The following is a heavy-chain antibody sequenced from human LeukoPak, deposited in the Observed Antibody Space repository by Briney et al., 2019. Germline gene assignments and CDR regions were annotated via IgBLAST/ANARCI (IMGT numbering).Heavy chain of an antibody. CDR1: VFTFSSYI. V-gene: IGHV3-21*01. Sequence: GVSLRLSCVASVFTFSSYIMNGVRPAPGRGGEGVSSISSSSTYIDYAESVKGRFTISRDNAKNSLYLQMNSLRAEDTAVYYCARGYCSGGSCYLGAFDIWGQGTMVTVSS. D-gene: IGHD2-15*01. CDR2: ISSSSTYI. CDR3: ARGYCSGGSCYLGAFDI. J-gene: IGHJ3*02.